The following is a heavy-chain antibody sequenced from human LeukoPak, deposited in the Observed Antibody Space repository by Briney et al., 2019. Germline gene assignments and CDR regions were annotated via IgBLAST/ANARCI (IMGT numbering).Heavy chain of an antibody. D-gene: IGHD3-9*01. CDR3: ARFNPALTGYYYFDY. Sequence: PSETLSLTCTVSGGSIRSYYWSWIRQPPGKGLEWIGYIYYSGSTNYNPSLKSRVTISVDTSKNQFSLKLSSVTAADTAVYYCARFNPALTGYYYFDYWGQGTLVTLSS. V-gene: IGHV4-59*01. CDR1: GGSIRSYY. CDR2: IYYSGST. J-gene: IGHJ4*02.